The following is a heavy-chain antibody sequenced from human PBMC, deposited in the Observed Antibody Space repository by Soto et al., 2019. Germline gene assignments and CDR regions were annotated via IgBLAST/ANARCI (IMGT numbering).Heavy chain of an antibody. D-gene: IGHD3-22*01. CDR2: IYYSGST. V-gene: IGHV4-59*01. Sequence: SETLSLTCTVSGGSLSGYYWSWIRQPPGKGLEWIGYIYYSGSTIYNPSLKSRVTISVDTSKNQFSLKLSSVTAADTAVYYCARARYDSSGYYYFDYWGQGTLVTVSS. J-gene: IGHJ4*02. CDR3: ARARYDSSGYYYFDY. CDR1: GGSLSGYY.